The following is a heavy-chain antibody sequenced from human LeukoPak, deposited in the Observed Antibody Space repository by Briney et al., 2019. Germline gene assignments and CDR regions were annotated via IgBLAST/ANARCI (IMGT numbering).Heavy chain of an antibody. V-gene: IGHV4-34*01. CDR1: GGSFSGYY. CDR3: ARLYPRSVPA. D-gene: IGHD3-16*02. CDR2: INHSGST. J-gene: IGHJ4*02. Sequence: SETLSLTCAVYGGSFSGYYWSWIRQPPGKGLEWIGEINHSGSTNYNPSLKSRVTISVDTSKNQFSLKLSSVTAADTAVYYCARLYPRSVPAWGQGTLVTVSS.